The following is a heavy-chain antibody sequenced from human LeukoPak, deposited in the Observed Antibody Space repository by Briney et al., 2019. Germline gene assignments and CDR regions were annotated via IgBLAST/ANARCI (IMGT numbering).Heavy chain of an antibody. J-gene: IGHJ3*02. CDR3: ARDRLSLGAFDI. CDR1: GGSFSGYY. Sequence: SETLSLTCAVYGGSFSGYYWSWIRQPPGKGLEWIGEINHSGSTNYNPSLKSRVTISVDTSKNQFSLKLSSVTAADTAVYYCARDRLSLGAFDIWGQGTMVTVS. V-gene: IGHV4-34*01. D-gene: IGHD7-27*01. CDR2: INHSGST.